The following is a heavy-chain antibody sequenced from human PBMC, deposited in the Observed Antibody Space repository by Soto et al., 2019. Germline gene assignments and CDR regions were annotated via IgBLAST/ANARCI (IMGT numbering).Heavy chain of an antibody. D-gene: IGHD4-17*01. CDR2: IIPIFGTA. Sequence: QVQLVQSGAEVKKPGSSVKVSCKASGGTFSSYAISWVRQAPGQGLEWMGGIIPIFGTANYAQKFQGRVTIXAXXSPSTAYMELSSLRSEDTAVYYCARASYGGNSAPDWGQGTLVTVSS. J-gene: IGHJ4*02. CDR1: GGTFSSYA. V-gene: IGHV1-69*12. CDR3: ARASYGGNSAPD.